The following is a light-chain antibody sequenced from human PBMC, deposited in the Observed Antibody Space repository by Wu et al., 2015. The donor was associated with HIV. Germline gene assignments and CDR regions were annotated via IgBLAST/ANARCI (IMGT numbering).Light chain of an antibody. CDR2: SAS. CDR3: QQFSSSPWT. Sequence: IVLTQSPGTLSLSPGERATLSCRPNQSVASTYLAWYQQKPGQAPRLLIYSASRRAAGIPDRFSGSGSGTDFTLTINRLEPEDSAVYYCQQFSSSPWTFGPGTKVEIK. CDR1: QSVASTY. V-gene: IGKV3-20*01. J-gene: IGKJ3*01.